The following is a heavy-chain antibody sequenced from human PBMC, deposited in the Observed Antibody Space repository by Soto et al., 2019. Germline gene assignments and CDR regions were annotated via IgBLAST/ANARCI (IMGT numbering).Heavy chain of an antibody. Sequence: PSETLSLTCTVSGCSISSAGYYWSWIRQHPGKGLEWSGYIYYSGSTYYNPSLKSRVTISVDTSKNQFSLKLSSVTAADTAVYYCATGRYDYYDSSGYYSIWGQGTLVTVSS. D-gene: IGHD3-22*01. J-gene: IGHJ4*02. CDR2: IYYSGST. CDR1: GCSISSAGYY. V-gene: IGHV4-31*03. CDR3: ATGRYDYYDSSGYYSI.